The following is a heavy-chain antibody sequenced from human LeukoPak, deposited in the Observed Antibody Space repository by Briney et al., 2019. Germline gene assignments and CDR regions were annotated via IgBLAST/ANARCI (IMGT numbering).Heavy chain of an antibody. CDR3: ARGGGA. V-gene: IGHV4-34*01. D-gene: IGHD3-16*01. CDR1: GFTFSDSF. CDR2: INHSGST. J-gene: IGHJ5*02. Sequence: GSLRLSCTASGFTFSDSFMSWIRQAPGKGLEWIGEINHSGSTNYNPSLKSRVTISVDTSKNQFSLKLSSVTAADTAVYYCARGGGAWGQGTLVTVSS.